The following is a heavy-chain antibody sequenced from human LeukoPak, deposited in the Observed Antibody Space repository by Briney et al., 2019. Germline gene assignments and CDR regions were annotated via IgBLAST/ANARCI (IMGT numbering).Heavy chain of an antibody. J-gene: IGHJ3*02. CDR1: GFTVSSNY. Sequence: GGSLRLSCAASGFTVSSNYMSWVRQAPGKGLGWVSYISSSSSTIYYADSVKGRFTISRDNSKNTVYLQMNSLRAEDTAVYYCARDWISYAFDIWGQGTMVTVSS. D-gene: IGHD1-1*01. CDR3: ARDWISYAFDI. V-gene: IGHV3-48*01. CDR2: ISSSSSTI.